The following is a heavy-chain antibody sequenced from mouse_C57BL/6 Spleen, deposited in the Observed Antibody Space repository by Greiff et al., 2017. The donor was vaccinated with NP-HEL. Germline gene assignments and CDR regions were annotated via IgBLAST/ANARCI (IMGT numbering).Heavy chain of an antibody. CDR2: IYPSDSET. CDR3: AREGLRRGFAY. CDR1: GYTFTSYW. J-gene: IGHJ3*01. V-gene: IGHV1-61*01. Sequence: VQLQQSGAELVRPGSSVKLSCKASGYTFTSYWMDWVKQRPGQGLEWIGNIYPSDSETHYNQKFKDKATLTVDKSSSTAYMQLSSLTSEDSAVYYCAREGLRRGFAYWGQGTLVTVSA. D-gene: IGHD2-2*01.